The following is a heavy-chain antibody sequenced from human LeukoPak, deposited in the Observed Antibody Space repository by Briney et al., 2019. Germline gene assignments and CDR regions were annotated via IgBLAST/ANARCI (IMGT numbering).Heavy chain of an antibody. V-gene: IGHV3-30*02. CDR1: GFTFSSYA. J-gene: IGHJ4*02. CDR3: AKDRSQLLSIHDY. Sequence: PGRSLRLSCAASGFTFSSYAMHWVRQAPGKGLDWVAFIRYDGSNKYYADSVKGRFTISRDNSKNTLYLQMNSLRAEDTAVYYCAKDRSQLLSIHDYWGQGTLVTVSS. D-gene: IGHD2-2*01. CDR2: IRYDGSNK.